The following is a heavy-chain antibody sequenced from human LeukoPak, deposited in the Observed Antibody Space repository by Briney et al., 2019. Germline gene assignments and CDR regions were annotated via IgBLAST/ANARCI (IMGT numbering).Heavy chain of an antibody. V-gene: IGHV4-34*01. J-gene: IGHJ4*02. D-gene: IGHD3-22*01. CDR2: INHSGST. Sequence: SETLSLTCAVYGGSFSGYYWSWIRQPPGKGLEWIGEINHSGSTNYNPSPKSRVTISVDTSKNQFSLKLSSVTAADTAVYYCASSPRAPHFYDSSGTRGGYWGQGTLVTVSS. CDR1: GGSFSGYY. CDR3: ASSPRAPHFYDSSGTRGGY.